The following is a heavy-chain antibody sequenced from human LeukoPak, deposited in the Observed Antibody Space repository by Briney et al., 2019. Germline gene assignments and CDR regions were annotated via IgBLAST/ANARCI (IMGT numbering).Heavy chain of an antibody. Sequence: ASVKVSCKASGYTFTSYAMHWVHQAPGQRLEWMGWINAGNGNTKYSQKFQGRVTITRDTSASTAYMELSSLRSEDTAVYYCAREGGEIAAAGIDYWGQGTLVTVSS. CDR1: GYTFTSYA. D-gene: IGHD6-13*01. J-gene: IGHJ4*02. V-gene: IGHV1-3*01. CDR3: AREGGEIAAAGIDY. CDR2: INAGNGNT.